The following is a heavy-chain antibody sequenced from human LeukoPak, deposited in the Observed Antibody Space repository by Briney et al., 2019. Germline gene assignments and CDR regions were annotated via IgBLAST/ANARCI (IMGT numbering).Heavy chain of an antibody. CDR1: GFTFSSYW. CDR3: ARVVDDIVVVPAAMDY. D-gene: IGHD2-2*01. Sequence: GGCLRLSCAASGFTFSSYWMRGVREARGKGLEWGANIKQDGSEKYYVDSVRGRFTISRDDAKNSLYLQMNSLRAEHTAVYYCARVVDDIVVVPAAMDYWGQGPLVTVSS. V-gene: IGHV3-7*03. CDR2: IKQDGSEK. J-gene: IGHJ4*02.